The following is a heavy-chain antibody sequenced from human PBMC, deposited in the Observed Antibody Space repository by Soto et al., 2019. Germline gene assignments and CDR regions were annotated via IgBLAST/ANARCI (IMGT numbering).Heavy chain of an antibody. Sequence: GGSLRLSCAASGFTLSAYEMHWVRQAPGQGLEWVSYISKSGGTTYYADSVKGRFTISRDDAKNSVYQQMSSLRPEDMAVYKCVREGHYYFDYWGQGALVTVSS. CDR3: VREGHYYFDY. CDR2: ISKSGGTT. CDR1: GFTLSAYE. V-gene: IGHV3-48*03. J-gene: IGHJ4*02.